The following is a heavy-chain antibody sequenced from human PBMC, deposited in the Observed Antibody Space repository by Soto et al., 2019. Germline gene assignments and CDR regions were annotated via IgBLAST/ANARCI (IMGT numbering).Heavy chain of an antibody. V-gene: IGHV4-30-2*01. CDR3: ARETPPAAGSSPHIDY. CDR2: IYHSGRT. Sequence: SETLSLTCAVSGGSISSGGYSWSWIRQPPGKGLEWIGCIYHSGRTYYSPSLKSRVTISVDTSKNQFSLKLSSVTAADTAVYYCARETPPAAGSSPHIDYWAQGTLVTVSS. D-gene: IGHD6-13*01. CDR1: GGSISSGGYS. J-gene: IGHJ4*02.